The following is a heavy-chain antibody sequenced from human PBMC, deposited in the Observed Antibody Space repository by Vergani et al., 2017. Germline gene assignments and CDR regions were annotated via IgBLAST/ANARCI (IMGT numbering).Heavy chain of an antibody. CDR2: ISYDGINR. CDR1: GFTFSSYA. Sequence: QVQLVESGGGVVQPGRSLRLSCAASGFTFSSYAMHWVRQAPGKGLEWVALISYDGINRYYADSVKGRFTISRDISKNTLYLRMNSLRAEDTAVYYCARDSRYCGSSNCPNYYYYMDAWGRGTTVTVSS. CDR3: ARDSRYCGSSNCPNYYYYMDA. D-gene: IGHD2-2*01. J-gene: IGHJ6*03. V-gene: IGHV3-30-3*01.